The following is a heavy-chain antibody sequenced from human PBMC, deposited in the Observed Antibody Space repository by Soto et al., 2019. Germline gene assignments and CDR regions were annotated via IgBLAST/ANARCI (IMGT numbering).Heavy chain of an antibody. J-gene: IGHJ4*02. V-gene: IGHV4-31*03. CDR3: ARDSSIGYCSSTSCAL. D-gene: IGHD2-2*01. CDR2: IYYSGST. Sequence: QVQLQESGPGLVKPSQTLSLTCTVSGGSISSGGYYWRWIRQHPGKGLEWIGYIYYSGSTYYNPSLKSRVTISVDTSKNQFSLKLSSVTAADTAVYYCARDSSIGYCSSTSCALWGQGTLVTVSS. CDR1: GGSISSGGYY.